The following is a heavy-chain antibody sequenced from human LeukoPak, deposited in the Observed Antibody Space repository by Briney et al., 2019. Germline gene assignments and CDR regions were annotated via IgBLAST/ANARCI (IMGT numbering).Heavy chain of an antibody. CDR3: ASSSDPGGAFDI. V-gene: IGHV4-61*02. J-gene: IGHJ3*02. D-gene: IGHD3-22*01. CDR1: GGSISSGSYY. CDR2: IYTSGST. Sequence: PSQTLSLTCTVSGGSISSGSYYWSWIRQPAGKGLEWIGPIYTSGSTNYNPSLKSRVTISVDTSKNQFSLKLSSVTAADTAVYYCASSSDPGGAFDIWGQGTMVTVSS.